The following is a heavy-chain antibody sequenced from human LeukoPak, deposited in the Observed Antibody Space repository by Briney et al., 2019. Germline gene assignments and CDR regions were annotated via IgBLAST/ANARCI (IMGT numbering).Heavy chain of an antibody. D-gene: IGHD3-9*01. CDR2: IYYSGST. CDR3: ARVGQRDDILTGYFDY. Sequence: TPSQTLSLTCTVSGGSISSYYWSWIRQPPGKGLEWIGYIYYSGSTNYNPSLKSRVTISVDTSKNQFSLKLSSVTAADTAVYYCARVGQRDDILTGYFDYWGQGTLVTVSS. J-gene: IGHJ4*02. CDR1: GGSISSYY. V-gene: IGHV4-59*01.